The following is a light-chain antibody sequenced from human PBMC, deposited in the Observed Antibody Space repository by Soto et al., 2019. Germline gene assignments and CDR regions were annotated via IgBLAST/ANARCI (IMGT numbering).Light chain of an antibody. CDR2: NND. Sequence: QSVLTQPPSASGTPGQRVAISCSGSSSNIGSNTVHWYQQLPGTAPKVLIYNNDRRPSGVPDRFSGSKSGTSASLAISGLQSEDEADYYCSAWDDSLNGWVFGGGTKLTVL. V-gene: IGLV1-44*01. CDR3: SAWDDSLNGWV. J-gene: IGLJ3*02. CDR1: SSNIGSNT.